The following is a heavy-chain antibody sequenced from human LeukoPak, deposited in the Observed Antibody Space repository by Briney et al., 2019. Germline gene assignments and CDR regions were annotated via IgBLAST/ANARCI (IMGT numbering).Heavy chain of an antibody. Sequence: SETLSLTCTVSGYSISSGYYWGWIRQPPGKGLEWIGSIYHSGSTYYNPSLKSRVTMSVDTSKNQFSLKLSSVTAADTAVYYCARDRGGATYYFDSWGQGTLVTVSS. CDR3: ARDRGGATYYFDS. J-gene: IGHJ4*02. CDR2: IYHSGST. CDR1: GYSISSGYY. D-gene: IGHD1-26*01. V-gene: IGHV4-38-2*02.